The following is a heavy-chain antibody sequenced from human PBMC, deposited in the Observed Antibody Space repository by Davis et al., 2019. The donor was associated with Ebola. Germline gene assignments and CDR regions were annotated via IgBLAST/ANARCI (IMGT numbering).Heavy chain of an antibody. CDR1: GFTFSNAW. CDR3: TTAYIVVVPAAIPFDY. D-gene: IGHD2-2*01. Sequence: GESLKISCAASGFTFSNAWMSWVRQAPGKGLEWVGRIKSKTDGGTTDYAAPVKGRFTISRDDSKNTLYLQMNSLKTEDTAVYYCTTAYIVVVPAAIPFDYWGQGTLVTVSS. J-gene: IGHJ4*02. CDR2: IKSKTDGGTT. V-gene: IGHV3-15*01.